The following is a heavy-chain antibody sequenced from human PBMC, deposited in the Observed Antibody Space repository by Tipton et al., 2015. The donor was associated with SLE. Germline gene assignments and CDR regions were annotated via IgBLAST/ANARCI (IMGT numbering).Heavy chain of an antibody. CDR3: AGSPPGGFYHYYLDV. J-gene: IGHJ6*03. Sequence: TLSLTCTVSGGSIISYYWGWIRQSPGKGLEWIGYMYYSGSSNYNPSLKSRVTISVDASKSQFSLKLRSLTAADTAVYYCAGSPPGGFYHYYLDVWGKGTPVTVSS. CDR1: GGSIISYY. CDR2: MYYSGSS. V-gene: IGHV4-59*13. D-gene: IGHD5-12*01.